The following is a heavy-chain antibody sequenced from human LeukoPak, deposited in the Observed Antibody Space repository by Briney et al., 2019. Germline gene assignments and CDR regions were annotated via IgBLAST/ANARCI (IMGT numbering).Heavy chain of an antibody. V-gene: IGHV3-48*01. D-gene: IGHD4-17*01. J-gene: IGHJ6*03. Sequence: PGGSLRLSCAASGFTFNSYSMNWVRQAPGKGLEWVSYISSSSSTIYYADSVKGRFTISRDNAKNSLYLQMNSLRAEDTAVYYCARDGVNDYGDYIVVWGKGTTVTVSS. CDR1: GFTFNSYS. CDR3: ARDGVNDYGDYIVV. CDR2: ISSSSSTI.